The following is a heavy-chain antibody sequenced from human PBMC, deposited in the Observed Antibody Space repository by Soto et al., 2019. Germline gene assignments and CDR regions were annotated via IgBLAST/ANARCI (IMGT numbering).Heavy chain of an antibody. Sequence: QVQLLQSGAEVKKPGASVKVSCKASGYTFTNYGITWVRQAPGQGLEWMGGISAYNGDTHYTQRLQGRVTMTTDTSTCTAAVGLRGLRSDDTAGYYGATGRQVVGYFSSYMDFWGKGTTVTVSS. J-gene: IGHJ6*03. CDR1: GYTFTNYG. V-gene: IGHV1-18*01. CDR3: ATGRQVVGYFSSYMDF. CDR2: ISAYNGDT. D-gene: IGHD6-6*01.